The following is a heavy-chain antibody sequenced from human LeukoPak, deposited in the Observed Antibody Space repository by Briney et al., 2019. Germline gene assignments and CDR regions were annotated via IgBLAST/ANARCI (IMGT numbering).Heavy chain of an antibody. V-gene: IGHV4-4*07. D-gene: IGHD2-2*02. CDR1: GGSISSYY. CDR2: IYTSGST. J-gene: IGHJ5*02. Sequence: SETLSLTCTVSGGSISSYYWSWIRQPAGKGLEWIGRIYTSGSTNYNPSLKSRVTMSVDTSKNQFSLKLSSVTAADTAVYYCARGGYRSSTSCYNGGENWFDPWGQGTLVTVSS. CDR3: ARGGYRSSTSCYNGGENWFDP.